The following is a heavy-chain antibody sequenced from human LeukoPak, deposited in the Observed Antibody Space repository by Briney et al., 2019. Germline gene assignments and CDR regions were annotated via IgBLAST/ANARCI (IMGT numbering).Heavy chain of an antibody. CDR2: IWYDGSDE. Sequence: GGSLRLSCAASGFSFSGYGMHWVRQAPGKGLEWVAVIWYDGSDEYYADSVKGRFTISRDNSKNTLYLHMNSLRAEDTAVYYCTREEKSFDYWGQGTLATVSS. CDR3: TREEKSFDY. J-gene: IGHJ4*02. CDR1: GFSFSGYG. V-gene: IGHV3-33*01.